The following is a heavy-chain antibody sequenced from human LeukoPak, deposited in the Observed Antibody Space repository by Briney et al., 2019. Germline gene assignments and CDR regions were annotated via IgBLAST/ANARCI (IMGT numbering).Heavy chain of an antibody. CDR2: ISSSGSTI. V-gene: IGHV3-48*03. CDR1: GFTFSSYE. CDR3: ASRELGYCSGGTPGVAFDI. J-gene: IGHJ3*02. Sequence: GGSLRLSCAASGFTFSSYEMNWVRQAPGKGLEWVSYISSSGSTIYYADSVKGRFTISRDNAKNSLYLQMNSLRAEDTAVYYCASRELGYCSGGTPGVAFDIWGQGTMVTVSS. D-gene: IGHD2-15*01.